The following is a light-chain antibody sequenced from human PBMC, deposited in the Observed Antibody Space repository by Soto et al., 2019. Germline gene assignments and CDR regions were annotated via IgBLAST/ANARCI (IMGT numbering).Light chain of an antibody. CDR1: QGISSY. V-gene: IGKV1-8*01. CDR3: QQYYSYPRT. J-gene: IGKJ1*01. Sequence: AIRMTQSPSSFSASTGDRVTITCPASQGISSYLAWYQQKPGKAPKLLIYAASTLQSGVPSRFSGSGSGPDFTLTISCLQSEDFANYYCQQYYSYPRTFGQGTKVEIK. CDR2: AAS.